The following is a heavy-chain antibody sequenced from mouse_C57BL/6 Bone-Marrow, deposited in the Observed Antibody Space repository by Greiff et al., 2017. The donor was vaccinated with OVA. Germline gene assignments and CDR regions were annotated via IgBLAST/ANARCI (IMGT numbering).Heavy chain of an antibody. CDR1: GYSFTGYY. Sequence: VQLQQSGPELVKPGASVKISCKASGYSFTGYYMNWVKQSPEKSLEWIGEINPSTGGTTYNQKFKAKATLTVDKSSSTAYMQLKSLTSEDSAVYYCARGSYDYDGYAMGYWGQGTSVTVSS. CDR2: INPSTGGT. D-gene: IGHD2-4*01. V-gene: IGHV1-42*01. CDR3: ARGSYDYDGYAMGY. J-gene: IGHJ4*01.